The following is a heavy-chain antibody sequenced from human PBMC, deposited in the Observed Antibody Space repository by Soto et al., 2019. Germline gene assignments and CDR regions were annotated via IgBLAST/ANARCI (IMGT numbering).Heavy chain of an antibody. CDR2: ISYDGSNK. D-gene: IGHD2-2*01. Sequence: QLQLVESGGGVVQPGRSLRLSCAASGFTFSSYGMHWVRQAPGKGLEWVAVISYDGSNKYYADSVKGRFTISRDNSKNTLYLQMNSLRAEDTAVYYCAKGPRDIVLVPAAIGSSYWGQGTLVTVSS. V-gene: IGHV3-30*18. CDR3: AKGPRDIVLVPAAIGSSY. J-gene: IGHJ4*02. CDR1: GFTFSSYG.